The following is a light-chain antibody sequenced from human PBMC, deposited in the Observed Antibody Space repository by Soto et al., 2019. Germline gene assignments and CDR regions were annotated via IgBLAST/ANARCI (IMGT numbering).Light chain of an antibody. CDR2: GAS. V-gene: IGKV1-39*01. Sequence: DIQLTQSPSSLSASVGDRVTITCRASQSISGFLNWYHQKPGKAPKLLIYGASTLQCGVPSRFSGSGSGTDFTLTISSLQHEDFATYFCQQSHSAPYSFGQGTKLDIK. CDR3: QQSHSAPYS. CDR1: QSISGF. J-gene: IGKJ2*03.